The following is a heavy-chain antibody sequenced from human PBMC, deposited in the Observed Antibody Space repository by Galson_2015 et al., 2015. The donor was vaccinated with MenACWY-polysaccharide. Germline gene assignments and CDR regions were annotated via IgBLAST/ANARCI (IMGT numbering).Heavy chain of an antibody. CDR2: IYWDDDK. J-gene: IGHJ3*02. V-gene: IGHV2-5*02. CDR1: GFSLTTSGVG. Sequence: PALVKPTQTLTLTCTFSGFSLTTSGVGVGWIRQPPGKALEWLAVIYWDDDKRYSPSLKSRLTTTKDTSKNQVVLTMTNMDPLDTATYYCARAVPARPVLGAFDTWGQGTLVTVSS. CDR3: ARAVPARPVLGAFDT. D-gene: IGHD6-6*01.